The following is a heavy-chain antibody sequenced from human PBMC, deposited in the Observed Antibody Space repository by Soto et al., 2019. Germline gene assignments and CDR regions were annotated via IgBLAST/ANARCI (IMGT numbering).Heavy chain of an antibody. CDR1: GGSIYTGDYY. J-gene: IGHJ6*02. CDR2: IYYVGDT. CDR3: ARDPPVETGDFTGLDV. Sequence: QVRLQESGPGLVKPSQTLSLTCTVSGGSIYTGDYYWSWIRQPPGKGLEWIGSIYYVGDTEYNPSLKSRLTMSVDTSKNQFSLRLTSVTAADTAVYYCARDPPVETGDFTGLDVWGQGTTVTVSS. V-gene: IGHV4-30-4*01.